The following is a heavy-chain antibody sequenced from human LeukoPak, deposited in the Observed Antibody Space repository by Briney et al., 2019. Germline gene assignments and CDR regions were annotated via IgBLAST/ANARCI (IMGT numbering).Heavy chain of an antibody. CDR1: EFTFSSYT. CDR3: ARTYSGSCLDY. CDR2: ISTSSSYI. D-gene: IGHD1-26*01. Sequence: PGGSLRLSCAASEFTFSSYTMSWVRQAPGKGLEWVSSISTSSSYIYYADSVKGRFTISRDNAKNSLYLQMNSLRAEDTAVYYCARTYSGSCLDYWGQGTLVTVSS. J-gene: IGHJ4*02. V-gene: IGHV3-21*01.